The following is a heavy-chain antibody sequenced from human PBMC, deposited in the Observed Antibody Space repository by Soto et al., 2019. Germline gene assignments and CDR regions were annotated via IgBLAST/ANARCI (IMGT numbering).Heavy chain of an antibody. CDR3: TKIRTLGTGVAFDI. J-gene: IGHJ3*02. V-gene: IGHV3-30*18. CDR2: VSEDGTDK. Sequence: QVQLVESGGGAVQPGRSLRLSCAASGFTFSNYRVHWVRQAPGKGLEWVAIVSEDGTDKYYGDSVKGRFTISRDNSKNTLYLQMDSLRVEDTAIYYCTKIRTLGTGVAFDIWGQGTMVLVSS. D-gene: IGHD1-1*01. CDR1: GFTFSNYR.